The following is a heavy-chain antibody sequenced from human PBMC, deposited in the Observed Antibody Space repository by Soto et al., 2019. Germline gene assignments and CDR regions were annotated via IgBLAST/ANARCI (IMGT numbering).Heavy chain of an antibody. D-gene: IGHD1-26*01. J-gene: IGHJ3*02. Sequence: SQTLSLTCSVSGDSVSSNRTAWYWIRLSPSRCLEWLGRTYYRSKSYNDNAVSEKSRITINPVKPHSQFALQLXSVTPEDTAVYYRARGAELYDAFDSRAQGTMV. V-gene: IGHV6-1*01. CDR1: GDSVSSNRTA. CDR3: ARGAELYDAFDS. CDR2: TYYRSKSYN.